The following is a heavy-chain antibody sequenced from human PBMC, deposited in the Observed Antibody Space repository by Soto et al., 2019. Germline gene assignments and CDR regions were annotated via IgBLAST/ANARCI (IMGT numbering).Heavy chain of an antibody. J-gene: IGHJ6*02. CDR2: INHSGST. CDR3: ARRKAAAGTFLSFYYYGMDV. Sequence: SETLSLTCAVYGGSFSGYYWSWIRRPPGKGLGWIGEINHSGSTNYNPSLKSRVTISVDTSKNQFSLKLSSVTAADTAVYYCARRKAAAGTFLSFYYYGMDVWGRGTTVTVS. D-gene: IGHD6-13*01. CDR1: GGSFSGYY. V-gene: IGHV4-34*01.